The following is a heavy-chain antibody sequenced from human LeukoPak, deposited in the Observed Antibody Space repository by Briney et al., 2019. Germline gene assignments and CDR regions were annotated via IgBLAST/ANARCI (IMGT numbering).Heavy chain of an antibody. CDR2: INHSGST. CDR3: ASLFGGNFYSSDV. D-gene: IGHD3-10*01. Sequence: SETLSLTCAVYGGSFSGYYWSWIRQPPGKGLEWIGEINHSGSTNYNPSLKSRVTISVDTSKNQFSLKLSSVTAADTAVYYCASLFGGNFYSSDVWGQGTTVTVSS. CDR1: GGSFSGYY. J-gene: IGHJ6*02. V-gene: IGHV4-34*01.